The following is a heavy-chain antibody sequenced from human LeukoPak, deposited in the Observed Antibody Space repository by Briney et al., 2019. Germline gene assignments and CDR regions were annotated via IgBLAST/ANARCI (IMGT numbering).Heavy chain of an antibody. Sequence: GSLRLSCAASGFTFSSYWIHWVRQAPGKGLVWVSRINTDGSTTNYADSVKGRFTISRDNAKNTLYLQMNSLRAEDTAVYYCARGDSLLVDSSSYFRDAFDFWGQGTMVTVSS. J-gene: IGHJ3*01. CDR2: INTDGSTT. V-gene: IGHV3-74*01. CDR3: ARGDSLLVDSSSYFRDAFDF. CDR1: GFTFSSYW. D-gene: IGHD3-22*01.